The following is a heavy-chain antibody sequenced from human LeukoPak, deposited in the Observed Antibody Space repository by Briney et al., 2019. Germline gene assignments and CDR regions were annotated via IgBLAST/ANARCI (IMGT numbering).Heavy chain of an antibody. Sequence: SETLSLTCSASGGSITSDNYYWNWIRQPAGKGLEWIGRIYISGSTNYNPSLKSRVTMSVDTSKNQFSLKLSSVTAADTAAYYCARDRGTWNDNGFDYWGQGTLVTVSS. CDR3: ARDRGTWNDNGFDY. CDR1: GGSITSDNYY. CDR2: IYISGST. J-gene: IGHJ4*02. D-gene: IGHD1-1*01. V-gene: IGHV4-61*02.